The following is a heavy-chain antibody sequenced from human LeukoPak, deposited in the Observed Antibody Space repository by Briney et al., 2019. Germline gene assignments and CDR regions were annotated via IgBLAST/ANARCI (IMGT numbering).Heavy chain of an antibody. Sequence: GSLRLSCAASGFTFSSYWMHWVRQAPGKGLVWVSRINSDGSSTSYADSVKGRFTISRDNSKNTLYLQMNSLRAEDTAVYYCARGRDSSGWYLEYYFDYWGQGTLVTVSS. CDR3: ARGRDSSGWYLEYYFDY. D-gene: IGHD6-19*01. J-gene: IGHJ4*02. CDR1: GFTFSSYW. CDR2: INSDGSST. V-gene: IGHV3-74*01.